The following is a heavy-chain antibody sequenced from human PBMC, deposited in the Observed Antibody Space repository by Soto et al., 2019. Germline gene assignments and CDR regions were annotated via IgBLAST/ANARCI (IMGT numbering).Heavy chain of an antibody. D-gene: IGHD2-21*02. CDR2: ISGSGGST. CDR3: AKFTVVTRWFDP. V-gene: IGHV3-23*01. Sequence: GGSLRLSCAASGFTFSSYAMSWVRQSPGKGLEWVSAISGSGGSTYYADSVKGRFTISRDNSKNTLYLQMNSLRAEDTAVYYCAKFTVVTRWFDPWGQGTLVTVSS. CDR1: GFTFSSYA. J-gene: IGHJ5*01.